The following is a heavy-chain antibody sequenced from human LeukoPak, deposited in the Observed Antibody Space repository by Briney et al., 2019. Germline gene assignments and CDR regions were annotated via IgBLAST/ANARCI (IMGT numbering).Heavy chain of an antibody. V-gene: IGHV3-74*01. CDR3: ARDGMYDFWSGYRLADAFDI. CDR2: INSDGSST. D-gene: IGHD3-3*01. Sequence: GSLRLSCAASGFTFSSYWMHWARQAPGKGLVWVSRINSDGSSTSYADSVKGRFTISRDNAKNTLYLQMNSLRAEDTAVYYCARDGMYDFWSGYRLADAFDIWGQGTMVTVSS. J-gene: IGHJ3*02. CDR1: GFTFSSYW.